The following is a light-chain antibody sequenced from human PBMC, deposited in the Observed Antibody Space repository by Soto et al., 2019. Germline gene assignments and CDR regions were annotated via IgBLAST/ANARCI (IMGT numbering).Light chain of an antibody. Sequence: EIVLTQSPATMSLSPGERATLSCRASQSVSSYLAWYQQNPGQAPRLLIYDASNRATGIPDRFSGSGSGTDFTLTISSLEHEYFAVYYCQQRSNWPLTFGGGTKVEIK. CDR2: DAS. J-gene: IGKJ4*01. CDR3: QQRSNWPLT. V-gene: IGKV3-11*01. CDR1: QSVSSY.